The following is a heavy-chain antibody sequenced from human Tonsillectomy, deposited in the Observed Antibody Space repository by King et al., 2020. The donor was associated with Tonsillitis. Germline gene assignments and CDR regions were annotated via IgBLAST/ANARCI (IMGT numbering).Heavy chain of an antibody. D-gene: IGHD4-17*01. CDR2: IYYSGST. Sequence: QLQESGPGLVKPSETLSLACTVSGDSISSSTYYWGWIRQPPGKGLEWIGRIYYSGSTYYNPFLKSRVTISVDTSKNQFSLKRSSVTAADTAVYYCARLGGVRDSDYGGGFDYWGQGTLVTVSS. J-gene: IGHJ4*02. CDR3: ARLGGVRDSDYGGGFDY. V-gene: IGHV4-39*01. CDR1: GDSISSSTYY.